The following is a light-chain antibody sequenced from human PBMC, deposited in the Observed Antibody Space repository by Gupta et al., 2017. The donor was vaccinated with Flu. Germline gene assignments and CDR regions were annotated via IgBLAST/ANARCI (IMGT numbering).Light chain of an antibody. CDR3: QQTYSSTWS. J-gene: IGKJ1*01. Sequence: PSSLSASVGDTVTITCRARRNIDSSLNWFQQKPGKAPKLLFYGSAPLETGVPPRFTHGGSGTHFTLTITSLQPDDFATYFCQQTYSSTWSFGQGTKV. V-gene: IGKV1-39*01. CDR2: GSA. CDR1: RNIDSS.